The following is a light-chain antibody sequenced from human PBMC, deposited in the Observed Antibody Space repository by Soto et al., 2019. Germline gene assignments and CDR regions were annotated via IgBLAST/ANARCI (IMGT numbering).Light chain of an antibody. J-gene: IGKJ1*01. V-gene: IGKV3-11*01. Sequence: EIVMTQSPATLSVSPGETATLSCRASQSLIKSLAWYQQKPGQAPRLLIYDASDRAAGIPARSSGSESRTDFTLTISSLEPEDFAVYYCQQYGSSGTFGQGTKVDIK. CDR3: QQYGSSGT. CDR2: DAS. CDR1: QSLIKS.